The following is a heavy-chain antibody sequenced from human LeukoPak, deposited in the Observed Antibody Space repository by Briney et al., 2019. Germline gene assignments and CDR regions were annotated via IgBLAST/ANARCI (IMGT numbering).Heavy chain of an antibody. CDR3: ARGHPSSSWANEPFDY. J-gene: IGHJ4*02. CDR2: IWYDGSNK. Sequence: GGSLRLSCAASGFTFSSYAMSWVRQAPGKGLEWVAVIWYDGSNKYYADSVKGRFTISRDNSKNTLYLQMNSLRAEDTAVYYCARGHPSSSWANEPFDYWGQGTLVTVSS. V-gene: IGHV3-33*08. D-gene: IGHD6-13*01. CDR1: GFTFSSYA.